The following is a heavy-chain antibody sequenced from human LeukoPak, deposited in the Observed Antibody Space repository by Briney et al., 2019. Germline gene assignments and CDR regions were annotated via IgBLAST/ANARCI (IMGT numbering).Heavy chain of an antibody. J-gene: IGHJ4*02. Sequence: SETLSLTCTVSGGSISSYYWSWIRQPPGKGLEWIGYIYYSGNTNYNPSLKSRVTMSVDTSRNQFSLWLTSVTAAGTAVYYCARDSGGSGTTLYDQWGQGTLVTVPS. CDR1: GGSISSYY. CDR3: ARDSGGSGTTLYDQ. V-gene: IGHV4-59*01. D-gene: IGHD3-10*01. CDR2: IYYSGNT.